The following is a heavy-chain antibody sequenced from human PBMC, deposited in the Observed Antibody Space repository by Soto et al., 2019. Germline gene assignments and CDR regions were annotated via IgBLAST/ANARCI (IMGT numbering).Heavy chain of an antibody. CDR3: ARDKAVAGYFDY. D-gene: IGHD6-19*01. CDR1: VYTFTSYG. V-gene: IGHV1-18*01. Sequence: GASVKVSCTASVYTFTSYGISWVRQAPGQGLEWMGWISAYNGNTNYAQKLQGRVTMTTDTSTSTAYMELRSLRSDDTAVYYCARDKAVAGYFDYWGQGTLVTVSS. J-gene: IGHJ4*02. CDR2: ISAYNGNT.